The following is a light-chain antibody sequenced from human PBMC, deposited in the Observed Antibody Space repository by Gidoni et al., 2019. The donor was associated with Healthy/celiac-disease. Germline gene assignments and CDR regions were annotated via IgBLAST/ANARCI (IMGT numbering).Light chain of an antibody. Sequence: DIQMTQSPSSLSASVGDRVTITCRARKSISSYLNWYQQKPGKAPKLMIYAASSWQSGVPSRFRCSGSGTDFTLTMSSLQPEDFATYYCQQSYSTPQPFGQGTKVEIK. CDR2: AAS. CDR1: KSISSY. V-gene: IGKV1-39*01. CDR3: QQSYSTPQP. J-gene: IGKJ1*01.